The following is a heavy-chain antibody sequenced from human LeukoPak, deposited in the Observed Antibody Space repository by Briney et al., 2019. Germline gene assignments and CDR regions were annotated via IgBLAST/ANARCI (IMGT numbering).Heavy chain of an antibody. CDR1: GYTFTSYY. V-gene: IGHV1-46*01. CDR3: ASDLWFGESDYYYYGMDV. J-gene: IGHJ6*02. Sequence: ASVKVSCKASGYTFTSYYMHWVRQAPGQGLEWMGIINPSGGSTSYAQKFQGRVTMTRDTSTSTVYMELSSLRSEDTAVYYCASDLWFGESDYYYYGMDVWGQGTTVTVSS. D-gene: IGHD3-10*01. CDR2: INPSGGST.